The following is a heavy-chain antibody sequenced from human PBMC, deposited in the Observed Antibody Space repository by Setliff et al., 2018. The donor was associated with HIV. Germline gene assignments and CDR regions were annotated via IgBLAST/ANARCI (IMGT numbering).Heavy chain of an antibody. D-gene: IGHD7-27*01. J-gene: IGHJ4*02. CDR3: AREELGSSYYFDY. CDR2: IKQDGSEK. V-gene: IGHV3-7*03. CDR1: ELSVSNTW. Sequence: GGSLRLSCSASELSVSNTWMSWVRQAPGKGLEWVANIKQDGSEKYYVDSVKGRFTISRDNAKNSLYLQMNSLRAEGTAVYYCAREELGSSYYFDYWGQGTLVTVSS.